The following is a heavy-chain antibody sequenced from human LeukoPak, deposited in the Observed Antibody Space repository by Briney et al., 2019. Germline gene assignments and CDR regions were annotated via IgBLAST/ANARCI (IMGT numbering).Heavy chain of an antibody. CDR3: AKRKQWLVQKYYFDY. D-gene: IGHD6-19*01. V-gene: IGHV3-74*01. Sequence: GGSLRLSCAASGFTFSSYWMHWVRQAPGKGLVWVSRINSDGSSTSYADSVKGRFTISRDNAKNTLYLQMNSLRAEDTAVYYCAKRKQWLVQKYYFDYWGQGTLVTVSS. CDR1: GFTFSSYW. CDR2: INSDGSST. J-gene: IGHJ4*02.